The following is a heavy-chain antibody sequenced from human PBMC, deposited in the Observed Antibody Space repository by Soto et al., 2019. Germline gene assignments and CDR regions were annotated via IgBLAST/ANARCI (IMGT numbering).Heavy chain of an antibody. CDR2: IYFSGST. CDR3: SRHSYCSSTSCYEGIEYFQH. Sequence: TLSLTCTVSGDSISGYYWSWVRQTPGKGLEWIGYIYFSGSTNYNPSLKSRVTMSVDTSKDQFSLKLSSVTAADTAVYFCSRHSYCSSTSCYEGIEYFQHWGQGTLVTVSS. V-gene: IGHV4-59*08. D-gene: IGHD2-2*01. J-gene: IGHJ1*01. CDR1: GDSISGYY.